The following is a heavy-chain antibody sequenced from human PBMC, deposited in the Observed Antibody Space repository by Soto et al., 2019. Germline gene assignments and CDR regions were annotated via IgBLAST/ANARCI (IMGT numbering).Heavy chain of an antibody. Sequence: QVHLVQSGAEVKKPGSSVRVSCKTSGGTFSSYSFTWVRQAPGQGLEWMGEIIPILNTANFAQKCQSRVTITADEPTSTVYMDLSSLSPDDTAVYYCARVDYDSTYGFYYYGLDVWGQGTTVTVSS. J-gene: IGHJ6*02. CDR2: IIPILNTA. CDR3: ARVDYDSTYGFYYYGLDV. D-gene: IGHD3-10*01. V-gene: IGHV1-69*01. CDR1: GGTFSSYS.